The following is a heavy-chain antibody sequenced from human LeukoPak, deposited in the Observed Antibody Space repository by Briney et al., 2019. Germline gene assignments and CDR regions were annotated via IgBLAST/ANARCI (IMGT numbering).Heavy chain of an antibody. CDR3: ARDYYDTSGYYQVDY. Sequence: SETLSLTCTVSSGSISTSNYYWGWVRQPPGKALEWIVNIFYSGSTYYSPSLKSRVTISLDTSKNQFSLKLSPVTAADTAVYYCARDYYDTSGYYQVDYWGQGTLVTVSS. V-gene: IGHV4-39*07. CDR1: SGSISTSNYY. J-gene: IGHJ4*02. CDR2: IFYSGST. D-gene: IGHD3-22*01.